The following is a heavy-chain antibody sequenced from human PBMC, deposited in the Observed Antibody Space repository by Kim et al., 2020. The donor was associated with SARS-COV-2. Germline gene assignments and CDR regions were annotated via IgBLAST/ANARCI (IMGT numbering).Heavy chain of an antibody. V-gene: IGHV4-34*01. CDR3: ARRGGYYYYGMDV. Sequence: SNPSLKSRVTISVDTSKNQFSLKLSSVTAADTAVYYCARRGGYYYYGMDVWGQGTTVTVSS. J-gene: IGHJ6*02.